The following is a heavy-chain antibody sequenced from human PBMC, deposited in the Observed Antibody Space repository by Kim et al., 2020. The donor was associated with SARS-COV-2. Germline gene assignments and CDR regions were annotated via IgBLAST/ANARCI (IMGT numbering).Heavy chain of an antibody. J-gene: IGHJ6*02. D-gene: IGHD2-2*01. Sequence: GGSLRLSCAASGFTFSSYGMHWVRQAPGKGLEWVAVISYDGSNKYYADSVKGRFTISRDNSKNTLYLQMNSLRAEDTAVYYCAKRGCSSTSCPLDVWGQGTTVTVSS. CDR3: AKRGCSSTSCPLDV. CDR1: GFTFSSYG. V-gene: IGHV3-30*18. CDR2: ISYDGSNK.